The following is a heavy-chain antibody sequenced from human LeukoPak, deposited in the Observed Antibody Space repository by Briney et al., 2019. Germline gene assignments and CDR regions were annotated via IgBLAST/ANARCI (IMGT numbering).Heavy chain of an antibody. Sequence: GGSLRLSCAASGFTFSSYWMNWVCQAPGRGLVWVSRINSDGTSTDYADSAKGRFTISRDNAKNTLYLQMNSLRAEDTAVYYCARMGYLDYWGQGTLVTVSS. CDR3: ARMGYLDY. D-gene: IGHD6-13*01. CDR2: INSDGTST. V-gene: IGHV3-74*01. CDR1: GFTFSSYW. J-gene: IGHJ4*02.